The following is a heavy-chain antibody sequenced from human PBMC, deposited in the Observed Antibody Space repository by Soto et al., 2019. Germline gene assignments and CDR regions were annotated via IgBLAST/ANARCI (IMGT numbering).Heavy chain of an antibody. D-gene: IGHD6-6*01. CDR3: ARGKGIAARLGNWFDP. CDR1: GDSVSSNSAA. V-gene: IGHV6-1*01. J-gene: IGHJ5*02. CDR2: TYYRSKWYN. Sequence: PSQTLSLTCAISGDSVSSNSAAWNWIRQSPSRGLEWLGRTYYRSKWYNDYAVSVKSRITINPDTSKNQFSLQLRSLTAADTAVDYRARGKGIAARLGNWFDPWG.